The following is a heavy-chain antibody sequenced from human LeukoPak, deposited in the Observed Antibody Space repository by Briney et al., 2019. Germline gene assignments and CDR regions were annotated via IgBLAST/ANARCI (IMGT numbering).Heavy chain of an antibody. CDR1: GGSISSSSYY. J-gene: IGHJ5*02. Sequence: PSETLSLTCTVSGGSISSSSYYWGWIRQPPGKGLEWLGSIYYSGSTYYNPSLKSRVTISVDTSKNQFSLKLSSVTAADTAVYYCASGHRDYSGDWFDPWGQGTLVTVSS. CDR2: IYYSGST. D-gene: IGHD4-11*01. CDR3: ASGHRDYSGDWFDP. V-gene: IGHV4-39*01.